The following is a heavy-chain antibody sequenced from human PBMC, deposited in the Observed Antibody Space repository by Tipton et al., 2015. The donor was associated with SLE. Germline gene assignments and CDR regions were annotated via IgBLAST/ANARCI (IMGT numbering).Heavy chain of an antibody. CDR2: LSDIGRT. CDR1: GASFSGYY. V-gene: IGHV4-59*08. Sequence: GLVKPSETLSLTCTVSGASFSGYYWSWIRQPPGKGLEWIGYLSDIGRTNYKSSLRSRVTISVDTSRNLLSLKVTSVTAADTAVYYCARQRDLDAFDIWGQGTMVIVPS. CDR3: ARQRDLDAFDI. J-gene: IGHJ3*02.